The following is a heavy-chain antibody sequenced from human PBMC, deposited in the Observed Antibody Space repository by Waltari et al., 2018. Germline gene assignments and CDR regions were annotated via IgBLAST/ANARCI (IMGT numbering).Heavy chain of an antibody. CDR1: GGSISRYY. J-gene: IGHJ6*03. CDR2: IYTSGST. D-gene: IGHD6-13*01. V-gene: IGHV4-4*07. Sequence: QVQLQESGPGLVKPSATLSLTCPVSGGSISRYYGSWIRQPAGKGREWVGRIYTSGSTNYNPSLKSRVTMSVDTSKNQFSLKLSSVTAADTAVYYCARGIAPSRYYYYYYMDVWGKGTTVTISS. CDR3: ARGIAPSRYYYYYYMDV.